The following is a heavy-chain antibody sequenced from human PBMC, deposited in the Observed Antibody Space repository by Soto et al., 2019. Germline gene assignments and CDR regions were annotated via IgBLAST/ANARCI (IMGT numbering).Heavy chain of an antibody. CDR3: VRALRHTAMVYHWFDP. V-gene: IGHV4-31*03. J-gene: IGHJ5*02. CDR1: GASVSTGAYY. CDR2: VYESGYT. D-gene: IGHD5-18*01. Sequence: SETLSLTCTVSGASVSTGAYYWGWVRQRPGRGLEWIGYVYESGYTYYNMSLKSRLTISLDRSNNQFSLGLTSVTAADTAVYYCVRALRHTAMVYHWFDPWGQGTLVTVYS.